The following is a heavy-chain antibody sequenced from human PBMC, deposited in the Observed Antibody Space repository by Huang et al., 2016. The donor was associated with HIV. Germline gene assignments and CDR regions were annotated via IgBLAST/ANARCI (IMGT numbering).Heavy chain of an antibody. CDR2: ISPYKGNT. J-gene: IGHJ3*02. V-gene: IGHV1-18*01. CDR3: ARQGFGRNDAFDI. CDR1: GYTFTTYN. D-gene: IGHD3-10*01. Sequence: QVQLVQSGAEVKKPGASVKVSCTPSGYTFTTYNINWVRQAPGRGLEWKGLISPYKGNTNYAQSVQGRVTITTDTSTTTAYMELRSLRSDDTAVYFCARQGFGRNDAFDIWGQGTMVSVSS.